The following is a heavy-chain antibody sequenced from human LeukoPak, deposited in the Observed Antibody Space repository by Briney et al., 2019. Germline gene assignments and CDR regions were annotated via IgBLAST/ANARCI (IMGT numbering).Heavy chain of an antibody. J-gene: IGHJ4*02. CDR1: GFTFSSYA. Sequence: GGSLRLSCAASGFTFSSYAMSWGRQAPGKGREWVSAISGSGGSTYYADSVKGRLTISRDNSKNTLYLQMNSLRAEDTAVYYCAKRSPVTTNDYWGQGTLVTVSS. CDR3: AKRSPVTTNDY. CDR2: ISGSGGST. V-gene: IGHV3-23*01. D-gene: IGHD4-17*01.